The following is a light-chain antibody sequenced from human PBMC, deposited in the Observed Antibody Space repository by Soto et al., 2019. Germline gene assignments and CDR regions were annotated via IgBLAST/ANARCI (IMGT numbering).Light chain of an antibody. CDR1: QGVSTH. Sequence: EIVMTQSPAPLSLSPGESATLSCRASQGVSTHLAWYQQKPGQAPKLLIYAASTRAASVPARFSGSGSGTEFKLTISSLESEGFTVYYCQQYHQWPLTFGGGNKVEI. V-gene: IGKV3D-15*01. J-gene: IGKJ4*01. CDR3: QQYHQWPLT. CDR2: AAS.